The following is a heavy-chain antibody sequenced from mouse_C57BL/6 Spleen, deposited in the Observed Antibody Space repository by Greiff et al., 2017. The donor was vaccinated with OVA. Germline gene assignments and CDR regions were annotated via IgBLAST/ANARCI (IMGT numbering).Heavy chain of an antibody. Sequence: VQLQQSGAELAKPGASVKLSCKASGYTFTSYGMRWVKQRTGQGLEWIGEIDPSDSYTNYNQKFKGKATLTVDTSSSTAYMQLRSLTSEDSAVYYCARDPANWFFDDWGQGTTLTVSS. CDR2: IDPSDSYT. D-gene: IGHD4-1*01. CDR1: GYTFTSYG. J-gene: IGHJ2*01. V-gene: IGHV1-50*01. CDR3: ARDPANWFFDD.